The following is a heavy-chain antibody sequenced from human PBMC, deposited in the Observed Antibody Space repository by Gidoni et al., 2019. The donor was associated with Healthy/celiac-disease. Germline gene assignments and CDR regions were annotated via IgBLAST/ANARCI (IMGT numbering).Heavy chain of an antibody. CDR3: ARGIKTAVVTAIEFDY. CDR2: ISSSSSYT. D-gene: IGHD2-21*02. CDR1: GFTFSDYY. V-gene: IGHV3-11*05. J-gene: IGHJ4*02. Sequence: QVQLVESGGGLVTPGGSLRLSCAASGFTFSDYYMSWIRQAPGKGMEWVSYISSSSSYTNYADSVKGRFTISRDNAKNALYLQMNSLRAEDTAVYYCARGIKTAVVTAIEFDYWGQGTLVTVSS.